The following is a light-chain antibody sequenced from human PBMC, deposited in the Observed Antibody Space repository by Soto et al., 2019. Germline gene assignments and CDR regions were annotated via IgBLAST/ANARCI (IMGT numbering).Light chain of an antibody. V-gene: IGLV1-47*01. CDR1: SSNIGSNH. CDR3: GAWDDSLSGWV. CDR2: RNY. Sequence: QPVLTQPPSASETPGQRVTISCSGSSSNIGSNHVYWYQHLPGTAPKLLIYRNYLRPSGVPDRFSASKSATSASLAISGLRSDDVADYYCGAWDDSLSGWVFGGGTKLTVL. J-gene: IGLJ3*02.